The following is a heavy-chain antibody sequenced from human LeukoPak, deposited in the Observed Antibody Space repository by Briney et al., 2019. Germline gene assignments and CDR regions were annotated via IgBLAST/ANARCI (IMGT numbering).Heavy chain of an antibody. Sequence: SETLSLTCAVYGGSISSYYWSWFRQPPGKGLEWIGYIYYSGSTNYNPSLKSRVTISVDTSKNQFSLKLSSVTAADTAVYYCAGGSQWLVFDYWGQGTLVTVST. J-gene: IGHJ4*02. CDR2: IYYSGST. D-gene: IGHD6-19*01. CDR3: AGGSQWLVFDY. CDR1: GGSISSYY. V-gene: IGHV4-59*01.